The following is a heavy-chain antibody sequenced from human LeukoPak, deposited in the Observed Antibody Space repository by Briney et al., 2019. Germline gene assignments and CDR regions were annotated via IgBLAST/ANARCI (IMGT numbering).Heavy chain of an antibody. D-gene: IGHD2-2*01. J-gene: IGHJ6*02. Sequence: SETLSLTCADYGVSFSDYFWGWIRQPPGKGLEWIGEINHSGRTYYNPSLKSRLTISVDTSKNQFSLNLSSVTAADTAVYYCARDVVVVPAAIHYGMDVWGQGTTVTVSS. CDR1: GVSFSDYF. CDR2: INHSGRT. V-gene: IGHV4-34*01. CDR3: ARDVVVVPAAIHYGMDV.